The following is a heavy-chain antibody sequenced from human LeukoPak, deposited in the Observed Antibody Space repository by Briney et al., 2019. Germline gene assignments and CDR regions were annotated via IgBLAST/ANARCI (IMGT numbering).Heavy chain of an antibody. CDR2: ISSSGSTI. CDR3: ARERYSSSSSYFDY. J-gene: IGHJ4*02. V-gene: IGHV3-11*04. D-gene: IGHD6-6*01. CDR1: GFTFSDYY. Sequence: KPGGSLRLSCAASGFTFSDYYMSWIRQATGKGLEWVSYISSSGSTIYYADSVKGRFTISRDNAKNSLYLQMNSLRAEDTAVYYCARERYSSSSSYFDYWGQGTLVTVSS.